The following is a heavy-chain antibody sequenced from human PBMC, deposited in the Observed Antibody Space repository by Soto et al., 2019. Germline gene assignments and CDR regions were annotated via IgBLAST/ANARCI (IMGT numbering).Heavy chain of an antibody. J-gene: IGHJ4*02. D-gene: IGHD3-22*01. V-gene: IGHV4-31*03. CDR2: IYYSGST. CDR1: GGSISSGGYY. CDR3: ARDPGRADSSGYYFPEFDY. Sequence: SETLSLTCTVSGGSISSGGYYWSWIRQHPGKGLEWIGYIYYSGSTYYNPSLKSRVTISVDTSKNQFSLKLSSVTAADTAVYYCARDPGRADSSGYYFPEFDYWGQGTLVTVSS.